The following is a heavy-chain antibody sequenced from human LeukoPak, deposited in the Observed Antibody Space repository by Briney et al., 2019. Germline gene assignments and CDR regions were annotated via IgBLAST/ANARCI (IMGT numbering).Heavy chain of an antibody. Sequence: RAGGSLRLSCAASGFTVSSNYMSWVRQAPGKGLEWVSVIYSGCSTYYADSVKGRFTISRDNSKNTLYLQMNSLRAEDTAVYYCARDYRYSSGWYGGDYWGQGTLVTVSS. CDR3: ARDYRYSSGWYGGDY. D-gene: IGHD6-19*01. V-gene: IGHV3-66*01. J-gene: IGHJ4*02. CDR1: GFTVSSNY. CDR2: IYSGCST.